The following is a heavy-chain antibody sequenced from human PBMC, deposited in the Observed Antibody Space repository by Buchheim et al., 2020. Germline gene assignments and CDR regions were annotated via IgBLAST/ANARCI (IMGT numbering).Heavy chain of an antibody. CDR2: ISGSGGST. V-gene: IGHV3-23*01. J-gene: IGHJ6*02. Sequence: EVQLLESGGGLVQPGGSLRLSCAASGFTFSSYAMSWVCQAPGKGLEWVSAISGSGGSTYYADSVKGRFTISRDNSKNTLYLQMNSLRAEDTAVYYCAKGDYGDYVAYYYYGMDVWGQGTT. CDR3: AKGDYGDYVAYYYYGMDV. D-gene: IGHD4-17*01. CDR1: GFTFSSYA.